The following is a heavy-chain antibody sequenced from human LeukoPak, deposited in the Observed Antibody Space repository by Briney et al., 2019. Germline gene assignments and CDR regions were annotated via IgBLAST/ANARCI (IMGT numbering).Heavy chain of an antibody. CDR1: GLIFSNCW. V-gene: IGHV3-48*04. CDR2: IISSGSTI. Sequence: GGSLRLSCAASGLIFSNCWMTWVRQAPGKGLEWISDIISSGSTIKYADSVKGRFTISRDNAKNSLYLQMNSLRAEDTAVYYCARGRNGYYFDYWGQGTLVTVSS. J-gene: IGHJ4*02. CDR3: ARGRNGYYFDY. D-gene: IGHD3-22*01.